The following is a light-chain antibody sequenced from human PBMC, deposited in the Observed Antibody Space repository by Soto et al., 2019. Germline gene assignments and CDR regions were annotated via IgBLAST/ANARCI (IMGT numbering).Light chain of an antibody. CDR3: HQYDNVPFT. Sequence: DIQMTQSPSSLSASVGDRVTIICQASQDITNYLNWYQQKPGKATKLLIYDASNLETGVPSRFSGSGSGTHFSFTISRLQPEDIATYYCHQYDNVPFTFGQGTRLEMK. CDR1: QDITNY. J-gene: IGKJ5*01. CDR2: DAS. V-gene: IGKV1-33*01.